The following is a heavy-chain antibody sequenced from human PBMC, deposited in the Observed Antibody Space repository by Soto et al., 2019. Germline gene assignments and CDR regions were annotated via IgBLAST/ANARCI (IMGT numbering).Heavy chain of an antibody. D-gene: IGHD3-10*01. CDR1: GFTFNIYS. V-gene: IGHV3-21*01. CDR3: ARDRGGDLKAFDI. Sequence: EVQLVESGGGLVKPGGSLRLSCAASGFTFNIYSMNWVRQAPGKGLEWVSSISSSSSYIYYADSVKGRLTISRDNAKNSLDMQMNGLRAGDTAVYYCARDRGGDLKAFDIWGQGTMVTVSS. CDR2: ISSSSSYI. J-gene: IGHJ3*02.